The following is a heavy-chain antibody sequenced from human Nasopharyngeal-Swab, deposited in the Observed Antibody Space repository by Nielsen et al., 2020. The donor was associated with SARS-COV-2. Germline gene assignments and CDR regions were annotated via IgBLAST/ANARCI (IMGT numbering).Heavy chain of an antibody. CDR2: IKQDGSEK. CDR3: AKDEYIVVVPAALRLDY. V-gene: IGHV3-7*03. Sequence: WIRQPPGKGLEWVANIKQDGSEKYYVDSVKGRFTISRDNAKNSLYLQMNSLRAEDTAVYYCAKDEYIVVVPAALRLDYWGQGTLVTVSS. J-gene: IGHJ4*02. D-gene: IGHD2-2*01.